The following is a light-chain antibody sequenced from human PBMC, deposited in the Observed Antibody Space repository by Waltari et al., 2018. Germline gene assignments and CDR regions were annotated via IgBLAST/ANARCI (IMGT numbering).Light chain of an antibody. CDR1: YSNIGAYDY. V-gene: IGLV2-11*01. J-gene: IGLJ2*01. CDR3: CSYAGRYTVL. Sequence: QSALTQPRSVSGSPGQSVTISCTGTYSNIGAYDYVSWYQPHPGKAPNVMIHDVNIRPSGVPDRFSGSKSGTTASLTISGLQAEDEADYYCCSYAGRYTVLFGGGTKLTVL. CDR2: DVN.